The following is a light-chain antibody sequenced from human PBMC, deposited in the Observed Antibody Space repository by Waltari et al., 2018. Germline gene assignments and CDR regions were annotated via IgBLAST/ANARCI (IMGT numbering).Light chain of an antibody. V-gene: IGLV2-11*01. CDR3: CSFAGSYTYV. CDR1: SRDVGGYQY. Sequence: QSALTQPRSVSGSPGQSVTISCTGTSRDVGGYQYVSWFQPHPGKVPKLLIYDVSERPSDVPDRFSGSKSANTASLTISGLQTEDEADYYCCSFAGSYTYVFGTGTRVTVL. J-gene: IGLJ1*01. CDR2: DVS.